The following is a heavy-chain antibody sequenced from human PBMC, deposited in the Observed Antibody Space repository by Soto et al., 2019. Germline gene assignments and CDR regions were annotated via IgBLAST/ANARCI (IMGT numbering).Heavy chain of an antibody. V-gene: IGHV3-15*01. D-gene: IGHD3-3*01. CDR1: EYTFSDAW. CDR3: TADHWS. CDR2: INRKIDGETT. J-gene: IGHJ4*02. Sequence: PXVSLRLSGVDFEYTFSDAWMSWVRQAPGKGLEWVARINRKIDGETTDYAAPVEGRFTIARDDSKNTLYLQMSSLKIEDTAVYFCTADHWSWGQGTLVTVPS.